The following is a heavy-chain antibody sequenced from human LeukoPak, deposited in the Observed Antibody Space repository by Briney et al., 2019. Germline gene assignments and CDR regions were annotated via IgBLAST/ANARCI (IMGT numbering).Heavy chain of an antibody. D-gene: IGHD2-8*01. CDR2: ILASGSPT. V-gene: IGHV3-23*01. CDR3: AKDLRPDGVDNFDH. CDR1: GFNFNSYT. J-gene: IGHJ4*02. Sequence: PGGSLRLSCAASGFNFNSYTMNWVRQAPGKGLQWVANILASGSPTYYADSVKGRFINSRDNSKNTVYLQMNSLRVEDTAIYYCAKDLRPDGVDNFDHWGQGILVTVSS.